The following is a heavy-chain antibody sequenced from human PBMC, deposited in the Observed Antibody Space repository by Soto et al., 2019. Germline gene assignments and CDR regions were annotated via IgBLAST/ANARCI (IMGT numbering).Heavy chain of an antibody. V-gene: IGHV3-23*01. CDR2: ISGTGGST. CDR3: AKDRLGGNFDY. CDR1: GFTFNNYA. Sequence: EVQLWDSGGGLVQPGVSLRLSCAASGFTFNNYAMNWVRQAPGKGLEWVATISGTGGSTYYADSVKGRFTISRDNSKNTLYLQMNSLRVEDTAVYYCAKDRLGGNFDYWGQGTQVTVSS. J-gene: IGHJ4*02.